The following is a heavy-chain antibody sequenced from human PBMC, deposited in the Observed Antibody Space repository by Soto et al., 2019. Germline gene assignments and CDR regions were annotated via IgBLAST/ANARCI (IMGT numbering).Heavy chain of an antibody. V-gene: IGHV1-8*01. Sequence: ASVKVSCKASGYTFTNYEINWVRQATGQGLEWMGWMNPGSGNTGYAHKFQGRVTMTRNISISTAYMELSRLGSDDTAIYYCARMASSGSLNWFGPWGQGTLVTVSS. CDR1: GYTFTNYE. CDR2: MNPGSGNT. J-gene: IGHJ5*02. D-gene: IGHD3-10*01. CDR3: ARMASSGSLNWFGP.